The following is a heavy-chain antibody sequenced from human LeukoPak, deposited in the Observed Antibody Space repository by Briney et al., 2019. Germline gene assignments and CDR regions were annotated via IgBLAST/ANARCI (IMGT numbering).Heavy chain of an antibody. Sequence: PGGSLRLSCAASGFTFSRYSMNWVRQAPGKGLEWVSSITSSSIYKYYADSVKGRFTISRDNAKKSLYLQMNSLRAEDTAVYYCAKSMGLRITMKSPGYWGQGALVSVSS. D-gene: IGHD3-22*01. CDR2: ITSSSIYK. CDR3: AKSMGLRITMKSPGY. J-gene: IGHJ4*02. V-gene: IGHV3-21*01. CDR1: GFTFSRYS.